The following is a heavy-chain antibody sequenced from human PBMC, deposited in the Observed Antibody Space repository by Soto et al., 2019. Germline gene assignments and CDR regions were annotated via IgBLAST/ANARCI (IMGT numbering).Heavy chain of an antibody. V-gene: IGHV3-23*01. J-gene: IGHJ3*02. D-gene: IGHD3-10*01. CDR2: ISGSGGST. Sequence: GGSLRLSCAASGFTFSNYAMSWVRQAPGKGLEWVSAISGSGGSTYYADSVKGRFTISRDNSKNTLYLQMNILRAEDTAVYYCAKVYGSGSYFGAFDIWGQGTMVTVSS. CDR3: AKVYGSGSYFGAFDI. CDR1: GFTFSNYA.